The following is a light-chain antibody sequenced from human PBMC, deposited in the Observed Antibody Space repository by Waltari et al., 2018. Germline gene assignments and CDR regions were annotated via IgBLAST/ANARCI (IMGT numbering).Light chain of an antibody. CDR1: RSDVGGYNY. Sequence: QSALTQPRSVSGSPGSSVTISCTGTRSDVGGYNYARWYQQHPGKAPNLLIYDVSKRPSGVPDRFSGSKSGNTASLTISGLQAEDEADYYCCSYAGSYTYVFGTGTKVTVL. CDR3: CSYAGSYTYV. V-gene: IGLV2-11*01. CDR2: DVS. J-gene: IGLJ1*01.